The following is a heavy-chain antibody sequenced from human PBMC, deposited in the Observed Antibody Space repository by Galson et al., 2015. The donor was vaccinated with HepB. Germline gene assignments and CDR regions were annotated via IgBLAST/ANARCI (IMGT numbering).Heavy chain of an antibody. CDR2: IDPSDFSA. D-gene: IGHD3-10*01. CDR3: ARGYYGSGSDPPSEYWEY. J-gene: IGHJ1*01. CDR1: GHTFTMYW. V-gene: IGHV5-10-1*01. Sequence: QSGAEVKKPGESLRISCKAPGHTFTMYWITWVRQMPGKGLEWMGKIDPSDFSATYSPSMQGHVTISVDTSVNTAYLQWRSLRASDTALYYCARGYYGSGSDPPSEYWEYWGQGT.